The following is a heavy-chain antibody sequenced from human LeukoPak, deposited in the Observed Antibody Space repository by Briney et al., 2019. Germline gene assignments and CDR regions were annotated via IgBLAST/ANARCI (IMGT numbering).Heavy chain of an antibody. CDR2: INHSGST. D-gene: IGHD3-10*01. CDR3: ARGSHVVRGVILV. J-gene: IGHJ4*02. V-gene: IGHV4-34*01. Sequence: SETLSLTCAVYGGSFSGYYWSWIRQPPGKGLEWIGEINHSGSTNYNPSPKSRVTISVDTSKNQFSLKLSSVTAADTAVYYCARGSHVVRGVILVWGQGTLVTVSS. CDR1: GGSFSGYY.